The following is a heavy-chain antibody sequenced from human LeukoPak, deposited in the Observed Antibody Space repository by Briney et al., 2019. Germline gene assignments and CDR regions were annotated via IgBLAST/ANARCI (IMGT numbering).Heavy chain of an antibody. CDR2: ISNDGSNK. CDR1: VFTFSSKF. CDR3: VKDRSNTWSFDY. Sequence: AWSLRLSCAASVFTFSSKFMHWGRQAPYKRLEGVAGISNDGSNKNYIYSLNGRFTITRDYYKTTLYLTMNRLRVEDTAVYFCVKDRSNTWSFDYWGQGTVVTVSS. D-gene: IGHD6-13*01. J-gene: IGHJ4*02. V-gene: IGHV3-30*18.